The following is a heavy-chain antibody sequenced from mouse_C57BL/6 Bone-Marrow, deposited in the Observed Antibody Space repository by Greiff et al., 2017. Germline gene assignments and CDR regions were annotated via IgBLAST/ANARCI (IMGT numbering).Heavy chain of an antibody. Sequence: VQLQQPGAELVKPGASVKLSCKASGYTFTSYWMHWVKQRPGQGLEWIGMIYPNSGSTNYNEKFKSKATLTVDKSSSTAYMQLSSLTSEDSAVYYCARWHYYGSSHWYFDVWGTGTTVTVSS. D-gene: IGHD1-1*01. CDR1: GYTFTSYW. CDR3: ARWHYYGSSHWYFDV. V-gene: IGHV1-64*01. CDR2: IYPNSGST. J-gene: IGHJ1*03.